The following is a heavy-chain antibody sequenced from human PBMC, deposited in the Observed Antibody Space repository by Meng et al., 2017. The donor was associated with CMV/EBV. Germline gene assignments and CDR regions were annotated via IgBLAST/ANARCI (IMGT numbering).Heavy chain of an antibody. CDR2: ISSSSSYI. Sequence: GESLKISCAASGFTFSSYSMNWVRQAPGKGLEWVSSISSSSSYIYYAGSVKGRFTISRDNAKNSLYLQMNSLRAEDTAVYYCARDDPRTSGRVCAFDIWGQGTMVTVSS. CDR1: GFTFSSYS. CDR3: ARDDPRTSGRVCAFDI. J-gene: IGHJ3*02. V-gene: IGHV3-21*01. D-gene: IGHD6-25*01.